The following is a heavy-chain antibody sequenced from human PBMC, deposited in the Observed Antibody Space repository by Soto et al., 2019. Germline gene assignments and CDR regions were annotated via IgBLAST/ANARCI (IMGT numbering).Heavy chain of an antibody. CDR1: GGFINSYY. V-gene: IGHV4-59*01. Sequence: SETLSLTCTVSGGFINSYYWSWIRQSPGKGLEWIGCIYYRGTTRYNPSLKSRVTLSVDTSENQFSLKLRSVTAADTAVYYCARDFVAGSTWFDPWGPGMLVTVYS. D-gene: IGHD6-19*01. CDR2: IYYRGTT. CDR3: ARDFVAGSTWFDP. J-gene: IGHJ5*02.